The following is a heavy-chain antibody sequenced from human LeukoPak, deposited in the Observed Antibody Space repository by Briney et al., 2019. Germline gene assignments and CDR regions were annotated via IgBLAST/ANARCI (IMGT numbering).Heavy chain of an antibody. J-gene: IGHJ6*03. V-gene: IGHV1-69*05. CDR3: ARGHGYCSSTSCYYYYYYMDV. CDR2: IIPIFGTA. D-gene: IGHD2-2*01. CDR1: GGTFSSYA. Sequence: SVTVSFKASGGTFSSYAISWVRQAPGQGLEWMGGIIPIFGTANYAQKFQGRVTITTDESTSTAYMELSSLRSEDTAVYYCARGHGYCSSTSCYYYYYYMDVWGKGTTVTVSS.